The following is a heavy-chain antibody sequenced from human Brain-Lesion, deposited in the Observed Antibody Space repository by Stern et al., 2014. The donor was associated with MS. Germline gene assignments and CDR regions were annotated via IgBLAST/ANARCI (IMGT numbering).Heavy chain of an antibody. Sequence: EVHLVESGGGLVQPGGSLGLSCAASGFNFSSYWMPWVRQFPEKGLFWVSQINRDGSDTSYADSVKGRFSISRDNIRNMLYLRMTSLRAEDTAVYYCARGVGDYWGQGARVTVSS. J-gene: IGHJ4*02. V-gene: IGHV3-74*02. D-gene: IGHD3-16*01. CDR3: ARGVGDY. CDR2: INRDGSDT. CDR1: GFNFSSYW.